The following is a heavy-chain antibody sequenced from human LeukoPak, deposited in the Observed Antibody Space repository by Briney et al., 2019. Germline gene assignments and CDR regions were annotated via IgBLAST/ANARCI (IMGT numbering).Heavy chain of an antibody. CDR2: ITWDSGST. CDR3: AKEGVEYCSGGSCYDRYYYYYYMDV. CDR1: GFTFCDYA. Sequence: GGSLRLSCAASGFTFCDYAMHWVRQAPGKGLEWVSLITWDSGSTYYADSVKGRFTISRDNSKNSLYLQMNSLRAEDTALYYCAKEGVEYCSGGSCYDRYYYYYYMDVWGKGTTVTVSS. D-gene: IGHD2-15*01. J-gene: IGHJ6*03. V-gene: IGHV3-43D*03.